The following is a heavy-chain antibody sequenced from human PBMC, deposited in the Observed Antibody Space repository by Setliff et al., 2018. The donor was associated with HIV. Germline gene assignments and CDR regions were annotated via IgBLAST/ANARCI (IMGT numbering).Heavy chain of an antibody. J-gene: IGHJ3*01. CDR3: ARDRADDQYNGLDV. CDR2: ISAYNGNT. CDR1: GYTFTSYG. V-gene: IGHV1-18*01. D-gene: IGHD3-10*01. Sequence: GASVKVSCKASGYTFTSYGISWVRQAPGQGLEWMGWISAYNGNTNYAQKLQGRVTMTRDTSTNTVYMEFNSLTSDDTAVYYCARDRADDQYNGLDVWGQGTMVTVS.